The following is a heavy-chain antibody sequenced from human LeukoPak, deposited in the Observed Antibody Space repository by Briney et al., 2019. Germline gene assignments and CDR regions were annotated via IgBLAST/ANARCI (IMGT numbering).Heavy chain of an antibody. CDR2: ISWNSGSI. CDR3: ARDRQEDYYMDV. CDR1: GFTFDDYA. V-gene: IGHV3-9*01. Sequence: GGSLRLSCAASGFTFDDYAMHWVRQAPGKGLEWVSGISWNSGSIGYADSVKGRFTISRDNAKNSLYLQMNSLRAEDTAVYYCARDRQEDYYMDVWGKGTPVTVSS. J-gene: IGHJ6*03.